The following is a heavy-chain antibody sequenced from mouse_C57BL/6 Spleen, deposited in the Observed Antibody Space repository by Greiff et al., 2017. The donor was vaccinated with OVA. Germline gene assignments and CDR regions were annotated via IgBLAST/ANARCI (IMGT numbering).Heavy chain of an antibody. J-gene: IGHJ2*01. D-gene: IGHD2-2*01. CDR1: GFTFSSYA. CDR2: ISDGGSYT. CDR3: ARAGYYFDY. Sequence: EVKLVEYGGGLVKPGGSLKLSCAASGFTFSSYAMSWVRQTPEKRLEWVATISDGGSYTYYPDNVKGRFTISRDNAKNNLYLQMSHLKSEDTAMYYCARAGYYFDYWGQGTTLTVSS. V-gene: IGHV5-4*03.